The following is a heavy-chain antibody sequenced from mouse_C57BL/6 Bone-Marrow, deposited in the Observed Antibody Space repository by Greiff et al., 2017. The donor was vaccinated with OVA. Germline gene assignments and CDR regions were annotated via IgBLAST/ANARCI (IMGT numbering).Heavy chain of an antibody. CDR2: IYPGNSDT. CDR1: GYTFTSYW. D-gene: IGHD1-1*01. Sequence: VQLQQSGTVLARPGASVKMSCKTSGYTFTSYWMHWVKQRPGQGLEWIGAIYPGNSDTSYNQKFKGKAKLTAVTSASTAYMELSSLTNEDSAVYYCTRHYGSSYDYAMDYWGQGTSVTVSS. CDR3: TRHYGSSYDYAMDY. V-gene: IGHV1-5*01. J-gene: IGHJ4*01.